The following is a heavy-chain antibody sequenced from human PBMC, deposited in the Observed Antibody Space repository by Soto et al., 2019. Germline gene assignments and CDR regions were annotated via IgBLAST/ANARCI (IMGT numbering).Heavy chain of an antibody. CDR2: ISYDGSNK. CDR1: GFTFSSYG. D-gene: IGHD3-3*01. J-gene: IGHJ4*02. CDR3: AKGVRFLEWLLSYYFDY. Sequence: QVQLVESGGGVVQPGRSLRLSCAASGFTFSSYGMHWVRQAPGKGLEWVAVISYDGSNKYYADSVKGRFTISRDNSKNTLYQQMNSLRAEDTAVYYCAKGVRFLEWLLSYYFDYLGQGTLVTVSS. V-gene: IGHV3-30*18.